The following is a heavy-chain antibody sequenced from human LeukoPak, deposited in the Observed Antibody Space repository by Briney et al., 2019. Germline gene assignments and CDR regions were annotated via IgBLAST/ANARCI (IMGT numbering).Heavy chain of an antibody. J-gene: IGHJ4*02. Sequence: GGSLRLSCAASGFTFSSYAMSWVRQAPGKGLECVSAISGGGDTTFYADSVKGRFTISRDNAKNSLYLQMNSLRAEDTAVYYCARDEYYYDSSGPPGSYWGQGTLVTVSS. CDR2: ISGGGDTT. CDR1: GFTFSSYA. D-gene: IGHD3-22*01. V-gene: IGHV3-23*01. CDR3: ARDEYYYDSSGPPGSY.